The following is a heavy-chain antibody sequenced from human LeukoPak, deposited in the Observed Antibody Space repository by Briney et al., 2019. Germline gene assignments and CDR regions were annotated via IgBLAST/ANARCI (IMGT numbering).Heavy chain of an antibody. V-gene: IGHV5-51*01. CDR2: IYPGDSDT. Sequence: GESLKISCKGSGYSFTSYWIGWVRQMPGKGLEWMGIIYPGDSDTRYSPSFQGQVTISADKSISTAYLQRSSLKASDTAMYYCASGLITIFGVAPGAFDIWGQGTMVTVSS. CDR3: ASGLITIFGVAPGAFDI. CDR1: GYSFTSYW. J-gene: IGHJ3*02. D-gene: IGHD3-3*01.